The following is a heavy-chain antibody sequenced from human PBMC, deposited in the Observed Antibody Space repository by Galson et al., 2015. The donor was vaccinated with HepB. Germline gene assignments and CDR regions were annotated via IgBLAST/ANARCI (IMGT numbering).Heavy chain of an antibody. D-gene: IGHD6-19*01. Sequence: CAISGDSVSSNLVTWNWIWQSPSRGLEWLGRTYYRSKWSNDYAVSVKSRININPDTSKNQFSLQLNSVTPEDTAVYYCARVRSGHFDNWGQGTLVTVSS. J-gene: IGHJ4*02. CDR1: GDSVSSNLVT. CDR2: TYYRSKWSN. V-gene: IGHV6-1*01. CDR3: ARVRSGHFDN.